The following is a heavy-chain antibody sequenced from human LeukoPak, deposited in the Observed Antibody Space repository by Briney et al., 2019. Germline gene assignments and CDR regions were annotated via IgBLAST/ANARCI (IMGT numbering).Heavy chain of an antibody. J-gene: IGHJ6*02. V-gene: IGHV3-23*01. D-gene: IGHD3-16*01. CDR2: ISGSGGST. CDR3: AKDLAGASYGMDV. Sequence: PGGSLRLPCAASGFTFSSYAMSWVRQAPGKGLEWVSAISGSGGSTYYADSVKGRFTISRDNSKNTLYLQMNSLRAEDTAVYYCAKDLAGASYGMDVWGQGTTVTVSS. CDR1: GFTFSSYA.